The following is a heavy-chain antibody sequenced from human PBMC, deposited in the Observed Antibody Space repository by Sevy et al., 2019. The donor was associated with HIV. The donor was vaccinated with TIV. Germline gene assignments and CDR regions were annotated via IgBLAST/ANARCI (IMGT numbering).Heavy chain of an antibody. J-gene: IGHJ4*02. CDR2: INQDGSEK. V-gene: IGHV3-7*01. D-gene: IGHD3-3*01. CDR1: GFTFSSYW. CDR3: ARLGGVAFGY. Sequence: GGSLRLSCAGSGFTFSSYWMTWVRQIPGKGPEWVANINQDGSEKKYAESVNGRFTILRDNAEDSVYLQMKGLRVEDTAIYYCARLGGVAFGYWGQGSLVTVSS.